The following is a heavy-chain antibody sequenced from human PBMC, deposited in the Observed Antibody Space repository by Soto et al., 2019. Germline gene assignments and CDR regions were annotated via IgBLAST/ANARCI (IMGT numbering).Heavy chain of an antibody. CDR3: ARDDYGDYSQAEYFQH. CDR1: GFTFSSYS. D-gene: IGHD4-17*01. J-gene: IGHJ1*01. Sequence: EVQLVESGGGLVKPGGSLRLSCAASGFTFSSYSMNWVRQAPGKVLEWVSSISSSSSYIYYADSVKGRFTISRDNAKNSLYLQMNSLRAEDTAVYYCARDDYGDYSQAEYFQHWGQGTLVTVSS. V-gene: IGHV3-21*01. CDR2: ISSSSSYI.